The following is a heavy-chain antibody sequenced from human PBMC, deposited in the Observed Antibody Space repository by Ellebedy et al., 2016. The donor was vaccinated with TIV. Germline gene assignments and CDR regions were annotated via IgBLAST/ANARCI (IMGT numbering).Heavy chain of an antibody. V-gene: IGHV3-74*01. Sequence: PGGSLRLSCVGSGFAFSGYWMHWVRQEPGKGLVWVSRIYSDGGITSYADSVTGRFTISRDNAKNTLYLQMNSLRVEDTAVYFCARGGTQLWSQPDYWGQGALVTVSA. D-gene: IGHD5-18*01. J-gene: IGHJ4*02. CDR1: GFAFSGYW. CDR2: IYSDGGIT. CDR3: ARGGTQLWSQPDY.